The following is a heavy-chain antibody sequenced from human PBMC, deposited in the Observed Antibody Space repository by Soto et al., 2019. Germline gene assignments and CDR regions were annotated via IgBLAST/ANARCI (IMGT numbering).Heavy chain of an antibody. V-gene: IGHV3-30*18. J-gene: IGHJ4*02. D-gene: IGHD1-26*01. CDR1: GFTFSSDG. CDR3: AKDIGSSIFDY. Sequence: GSLRLSCAASGFTFSSDGMHWVRQAPGKGLEWVAVISYDGSNKYYADSVKGRFTISRDNSKNTLYLQMNSLRAEDTAVYYCAKDIGSSIFDYWGQGTLVTVSS. CDR2: ISYDGSNK.